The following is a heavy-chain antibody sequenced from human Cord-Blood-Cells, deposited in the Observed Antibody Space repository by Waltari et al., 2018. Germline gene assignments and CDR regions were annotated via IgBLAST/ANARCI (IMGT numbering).Heavy chain of an antibody. V-gene: IGHV5-51*01. CDR1: GYSFTSYW. CDR3: ARGGYYDILTGYPPDAFDI. CDR2: IYPGDSDT. J-gene: IGHJ3*02. D-gene: IGHD3-9*01. Sequence: EVQLVQSGAEVKNPGESLKIPCKGSGYSFTSYWLARERQMPGTGREWMGIIYPGDSDTRYSPSFQGQVTISADKSISTAYLQWSSLKASDTAMYYCARGGYYDILTGYPPDAFDIWGQGTMVTVSS.